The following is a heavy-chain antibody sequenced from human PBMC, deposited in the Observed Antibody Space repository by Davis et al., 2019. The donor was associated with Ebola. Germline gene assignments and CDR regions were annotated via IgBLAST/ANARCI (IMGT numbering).Heavy chain of an antibody. Sequence: ASVKVSCKSSGYTFTNYGFSWVRQAPGQGLEWLGWISTYNGNTNYAQEFQNRVTMTTDTSTTTAYMELSSLRSEDTAVYYCARVGGNELLWFGEPFDYWGQGTLVTVSS. J-gene: IGHJ4*02. CDR3: ARVGGNELLWFGEPFDY. CDR2: ISTYNGNT. CDR1: GYTFTNYG. D-gene: IGHD3-10*01. V-gene: IGHV1-18*04.